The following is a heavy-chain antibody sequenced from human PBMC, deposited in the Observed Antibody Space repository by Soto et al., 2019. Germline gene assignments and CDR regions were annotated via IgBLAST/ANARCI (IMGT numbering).Heavy chain of an antibody. CDR3: ARDLNPREDYDSSGPLDY. J-gene: IGHJ4*02. Sequence: VKVSCKASGGTFSSYAISWVRQAPGQGLEWMGGIIPIFGTANYAQKFQGRVTITADESTSTAYMELSSLRSEDTAVYYCARDLNPREDYDSSGPLDYWGQGTLVTVSS. CDR1: GGTFSSYA. V-gene: IGHV1-69*13. CDR2: IIPIFGTA. D-gene: IGHD3-22*01.